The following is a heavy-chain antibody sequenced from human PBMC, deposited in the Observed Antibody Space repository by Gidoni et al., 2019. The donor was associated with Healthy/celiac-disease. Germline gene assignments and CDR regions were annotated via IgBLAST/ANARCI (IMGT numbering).Heavy chain of an antibody. Sequence: QVQLQESGPGLVKPSETLSLTCAVAGYSISSGYYWGWIWQPPGTVLEWIGSIYHSGSTYYNPSLKSRVTISVDTSKNQFSLKLSSVTAADTAVYYCARDRDYGMDVWGQGTTVTVSS. CDR3: ARDRDYGMDV. CDR1: GYSISSGYY. CDR2: IYHSGST. J-gene: IGHJ6*02. V-gene: IGHV4-38-2*02. D-gene: IGHD3-10*01.